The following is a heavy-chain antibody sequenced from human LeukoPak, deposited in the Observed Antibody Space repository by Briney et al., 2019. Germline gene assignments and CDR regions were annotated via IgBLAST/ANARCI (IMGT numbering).Heavy chain of an antibody. CDR3: AKDVSSSWYGAGY. Sequence: GGSLRLSCAASGFTFDDYAMHWVRQAPGKGLEWVSGISWNSGSIGYADSVKGRFTISRDNAKNSLYLQMNSLRAEDTALYYCAKDVSSSWYGAGYWGQGTLVTVSS. D-gene: IGHD6-13*01. J-gene: IGHJ4*02. CDR1: GFTFDDYA. V-gene: IGHV3-9*01. CDR2: ISWNSGSI.